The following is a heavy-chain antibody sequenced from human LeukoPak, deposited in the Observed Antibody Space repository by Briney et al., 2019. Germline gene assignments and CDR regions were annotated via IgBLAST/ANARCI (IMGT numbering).Heavy chain of an antibody. V-gene: IGHV4-39*07. D-gene: IGHD4-11*01. J-gene: IGHJ4*02. Sequence: SETLSLTCTVSGGSISSSSYSWGWIRQPPGKGLEWIGSIYYSGSTYYNPSLKSRVTISVDTSKNQFSLKLSSVTAADTAVYYCASSVDYTGYFDYWGQGTLVTVSS. CDR3: ASSVDYTGYFDY. CDR1: GGSISSSSYS. CDR2: IYYSGST.